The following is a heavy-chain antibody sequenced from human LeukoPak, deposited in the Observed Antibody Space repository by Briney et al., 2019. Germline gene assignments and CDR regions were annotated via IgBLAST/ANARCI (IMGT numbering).Heavy chain of an antibody. Sequence: SETLSLTCAVYGGSFSGYYWSWIRQPPGKGLEWIGEINHSGSTNYNPSLKSRVTISVDTSKNQFSLKLSSVTAADTAVYYCARGKGYSYDYRGYFDYWGQGTLVTVSS. CDR3: ARGKGYSYDYRGYFDY. J-gene: IGHJ4*02. D-gene: IGHD5-18*01. CDR2: INHSGST. V-gene: IGHV4-34*01. CDR1: GGSFSGYY.